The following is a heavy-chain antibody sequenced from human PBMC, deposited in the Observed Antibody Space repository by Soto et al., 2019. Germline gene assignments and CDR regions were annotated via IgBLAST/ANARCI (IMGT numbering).Heavy chain of an antibody. J-gene: IGHJ4*02. CDR2: MNPNSGNT. V-gene: IGHV1-8*01. CDR1: GYTFTSYD. D-gene: IGHD6-13*01. Sequence: QVQLVQSGAEVKKPGASVKVSCKASGYTFTSYDINWVRQATGQGLEWMGWMNPNSGNTGQAQKFQGRATMTRNTSISTAYMELSSLRSEDTAVYYCAREHSSSWRFDYWGQGTLVTVSS. CDR3: AREHSSSWRFDY.